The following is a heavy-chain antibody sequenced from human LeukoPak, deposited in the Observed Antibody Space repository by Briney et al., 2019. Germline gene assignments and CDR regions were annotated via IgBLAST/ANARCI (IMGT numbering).Heavy chain of an antibody. CDR1: GYSFTSYW. V-gene: IGHV5-51*01. CDR3: ARLRDYVWGSYRYDAFDI. CDR2: IYPADSDT. J-gene: IGHJ3*02. Sequence: GESLKISCKGSGYSFTSYWIGWVRQMPGKGLEWMGIIYPADSDTRYSPSFQGQVTISADKSISTPYLQWSSLKASNTAMYYCARLRDYVWGSYRYDAFDIWGQGTMVTVSS. D-gene: IGHD3-16*02.